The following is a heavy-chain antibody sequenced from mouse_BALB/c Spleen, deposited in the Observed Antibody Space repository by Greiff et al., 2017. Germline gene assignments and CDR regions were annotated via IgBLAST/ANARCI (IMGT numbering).Heavy chain of an antibody. V-gene: IGHV5-9*03. D-gene: IGHD2-4*01. Sequence: EVKLMESGGGLVKPGGSLKLSCAASGFAFSSYDMSWVRQTPEKRLEWVATISSGGGNTYYPDSVKGRFTISRDNAKNNLYLQMSSLRSEDTALYYCARYDYDGFAYWGQGTLVTVSA. CDR2: ISSGGGNT. CDR1: GFAFSSYD. CDR3: ARYDYDGFAY. J-gene: IGHJ3*01.